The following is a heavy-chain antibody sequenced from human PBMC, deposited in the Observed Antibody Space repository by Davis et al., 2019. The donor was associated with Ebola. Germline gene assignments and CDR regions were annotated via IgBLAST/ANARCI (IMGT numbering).Heavy chain of an antibody. D-gene: IGHD2-2*01. V-gene: IGHV4-39*07. J-gene: IGHJ6*03. CDR2: IYYSGST. CDR1: GGSIRSSSYF. Sequence: SETLSLTCTVSGGSIRSSSYFWGWIRQPPGKGLEWIGSIYYSGSTYHNPSLKSRVTISVDTSKNQFSLKLGSVTAADTAVYYCAREGGGKVVPTANIYYYYMDVWGKGTTVTVSS. CDR3: AREGGGKVVPTANIYYYYMDV.